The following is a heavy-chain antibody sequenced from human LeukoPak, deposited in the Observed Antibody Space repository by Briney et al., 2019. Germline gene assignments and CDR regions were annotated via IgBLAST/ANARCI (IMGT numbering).Heavy chain of an antibody. CDR2: ISWNSGSI. CDR1: GFTFSNYW. J-gene: IGHJ4*02. Sequence: GGSLRLSCAASGFTFSNYWIHWVRQAPGKGLEWVSGISWNSGSIGYADSVKGRFTISRDNAKNSLYLQMNSLRAEDTALYYCAKDMSVEVGAFDYWGQGTLVTVSS. V-gene: IGHV3-9*01. D-gene: IGHD1-26*01. CDR3: AKDMSVEVGAFDY.